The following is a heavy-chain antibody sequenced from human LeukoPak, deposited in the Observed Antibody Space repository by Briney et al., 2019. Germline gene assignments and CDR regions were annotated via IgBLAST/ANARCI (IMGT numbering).Heavy chain of an antibody. CDR1: GFTFSSYA. V-gene: IGHV3-30*01. D-gene: IGHD3-3*01. CDR3: ARVTYYDFPFDY. Sequence: PGRSLRLSCAASGFTFSSYAMHWVRQAPGKGLEWVAVISYDGSNKYYADSVKGRFTISRDNSKNTLYLQMNSLRAEDTAVYYCARVTYYDFPFDYWGQGTLVTVSS. CDR2: ISYDGSNK. J-gene: IGHJ4*02.